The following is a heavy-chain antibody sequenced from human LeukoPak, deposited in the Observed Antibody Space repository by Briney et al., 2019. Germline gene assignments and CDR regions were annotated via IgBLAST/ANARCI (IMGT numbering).Heavy chain of an antibody. CDR3: ARAVAGHRAPNRRYYYYMDV. V-gene: IGHV4-61*02. CDR2: IYTSGST. D-gene: IGHD6-19*01. Sequence: PSETLSLTCTVSGGSISSGSYYWSWIRQPAGKGLEWIGRIYTSGSTNYNPSLKSRVTISVDTSKNQFSLKLSSVTAADTAVYYCARAVAGHRAPNRRYYYYMDVWGKGTTVTVSS. CDR1: GGSISSGSYY. J-gene: IGHJ6*03.